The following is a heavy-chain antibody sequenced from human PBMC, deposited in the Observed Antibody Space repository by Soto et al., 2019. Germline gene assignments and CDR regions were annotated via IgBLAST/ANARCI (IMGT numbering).Heavy chain of an antibody. CDR1: GVTFISYA. CDR2: ISYDGSNK. Sequence: PGGSLRHSCAASGVTFISYAMHWVRQATGKGLEWVAVISYDGSNKYYADSVKGRFTISRDNSKNTLYLQMNSLRAEDTAVYYCARAYEGDYFDYWGQGTLVTVSS. D-gene: IGHD3-16*01. J-gene: IGHJ4*02. V-gene: IGHV3-30-3*01. CDR3: ARAYEGDYFDY.